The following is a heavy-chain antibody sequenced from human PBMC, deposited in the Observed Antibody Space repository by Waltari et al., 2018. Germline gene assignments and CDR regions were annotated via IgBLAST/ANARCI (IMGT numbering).Heavy chain of an antibody. J-gene: IGHJ4*02. Sequence: QLQLQESGPGLVKPSETLSLTRTVSGRAISRSSYYGGWIRQPPGKGLEWIGSIYYSGSTYYNPSLKSRVTISVDTSKNQFSLKLSSVTAADTAVYYCARRGSSSLKGGYFDYWGQGTLVTVSS. CDR2: IYYSGST. CDR1: GRAISRSSYY. CDR3: ARRGSSSLKGGYFDY. D-gene: IGHD6-6*01. V-gene: IGHV4-39*07.